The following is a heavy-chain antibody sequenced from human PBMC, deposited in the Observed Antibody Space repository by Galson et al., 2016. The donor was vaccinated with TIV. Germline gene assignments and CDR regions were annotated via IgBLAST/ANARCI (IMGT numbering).Heavy chain of an antibody. J-gene: IGHJ4*03. CDR1: GFTFSNYP. V-gene: IGHV3-30*01. CDR3: ARDAVIGTPDYFDY. D-gene: IGHD2-21*01. CDR2: ISYYGRIE. Sequence: SLRLSCAASGFTFSNYPMHWVRQTPGKGLEWVAVISYYGRIEDYADSVKGRFTISRDDSRNTLYLQMNSLRTEDTAIYYCARDAVIGTPDYFDYWGQGAMVTVSS.